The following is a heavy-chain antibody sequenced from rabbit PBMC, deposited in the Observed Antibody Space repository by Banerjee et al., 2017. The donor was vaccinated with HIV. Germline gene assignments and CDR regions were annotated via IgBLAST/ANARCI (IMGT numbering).Heavy chain of an antibody. D-gene: IGHD2-1*01. CDR3: ARGYAVYVDSGDIQYFDL. Sequence: QSLEESGGDLVKPGASLTLTCTASGFSFSSSYWICWVRQAPGKGLEWIACIYAGDTGSTYYASWAKGRFTISKTSSTTVTLQMTSLTAADTATYFCARGYAVYVDSGDIQYFDLWGPGTLVTVS. CDR1: GFSFSSSYW. V-gene: IGHV1S40*01. CDR2: IYAGDTGST. J-gene: IGHJ4*01.